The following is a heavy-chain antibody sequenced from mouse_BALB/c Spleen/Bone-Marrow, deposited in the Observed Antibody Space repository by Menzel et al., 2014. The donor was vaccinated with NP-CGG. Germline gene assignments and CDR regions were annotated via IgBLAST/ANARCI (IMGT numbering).Heavy chain of an antibody. Sequence: EVQVVESGGGLVQPGGSRKLSCAASGFTFSSFGMHWVRQAPEKGLEWVAYIGSGSSTIYYADTVKGRFTISRDNPKNTRFLQMTSLRSEDTAMYYCARSSYGYDRQAYFFDYWGQGTTLTVSS. V-gene: IGHV5-17*02. J-gene: IGHJ2*01. CDR1: GFTFSSFG. CDR3: ARSSYGYDRQAYFFDY. CDR2: IGSGSSTI. D-gene: IGHD2-2*01.